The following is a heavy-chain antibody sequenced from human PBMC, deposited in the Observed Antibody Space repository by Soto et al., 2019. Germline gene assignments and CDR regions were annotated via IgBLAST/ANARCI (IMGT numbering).Heavy chain of an antibody. D-gene: IGHD6-19*01. CDR1: VYDFATYW. Sequence: ESLKISCKGSVYDFATYWIGWVRQMPGKGLEWMGIIYPGDSDTKYSPSFQGQVTISVDKSISTAYLQWSSLKASDTAMYYCARHRYNSGPTDNDMDVWGQGTTVTVSS. CDR2: IYPGDSDT. V-gene: IGHV5-51*01. CDR3: ARHRYNSGPTDNDMDV. J-gene: IGHJ6*02.